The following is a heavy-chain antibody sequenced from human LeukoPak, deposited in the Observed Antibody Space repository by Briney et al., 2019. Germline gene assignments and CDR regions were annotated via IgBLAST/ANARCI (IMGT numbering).Heavy chain of an antibody. CDR2: IYSSGST. CDR3: ARGRTYDFWSGYLFDY. Sequence: PSETLSLTCAVYGGSFSGYYWSWIRQPPGKGLEWIGYIYSSGSTNYNSSLKSRVTISVDTAKNQFSLKLSSVAAADTAVYYCARGRTYDFWSGYLFDYWGQGTLVAVSS. D-gene: IGHD3-3*01. CDR1: GGSFSGYY. V-gene: IGHV4-59*01. J-gene: IGHJ4*02.